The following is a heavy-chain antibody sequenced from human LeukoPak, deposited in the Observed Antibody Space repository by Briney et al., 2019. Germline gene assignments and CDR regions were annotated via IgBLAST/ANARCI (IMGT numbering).Heavy chain of an antibody. J-gene: IGHJ4*02. Sequence: ASVKVSCKASGYTFTSYDINWVRQATGQELEWMGWRNPNRGNTGYAQKFQGRVTITRNTSICTAYMELSSLRSEDTAVYYCARGFVRLFDYWGQGTLVTVSS. CDR1: GYTFTSYD. V-gene: IGHV1-8*03. CDR2: RNPNRGNT. CDR3: ARGFVRLFDY. D-gene: IGHD3-10*02.